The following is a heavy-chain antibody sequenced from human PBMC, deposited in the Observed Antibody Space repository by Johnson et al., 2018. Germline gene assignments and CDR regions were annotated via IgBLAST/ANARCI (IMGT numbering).Heavy chain of an antibody. J-gene: IGHJ3*02. D-gene: IGHD3-3*01. CDR3: SRGGGTIFGVVIDAFDI. CDR1: KVTFSCYG. CDR2: LSSGGSDG. Sequence: QVQLVESGGGVVQPARSXRLSCAASKVTFSCYGIHGVRQAPGKGLGWVALLSSGGSDGYYADSVRGRYTISRDDSNSIAYLQMNSLKTEETAVHYCSRGGGTIFGVVIDAFDIWGQGTMVTVSS. V-gene: IGHV3-30*03.